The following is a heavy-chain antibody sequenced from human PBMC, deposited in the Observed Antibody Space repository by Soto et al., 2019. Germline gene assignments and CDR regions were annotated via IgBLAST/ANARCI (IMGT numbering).Heavy chain of an antibody. CDR3: AREPLAHSYFDF. CDR1: GDSVSNHY. J-gene: IGHJ4*02. CDR2: LYNAERT. V-gene: IGHV4-4*07. Sequence: SETLSLTCTVSGDSVSNHYWSWIRQPAGKGLEWLGRLYNAERTNYNPSLKSRVTMSMDTSKNQFSLKLTSVTAADSAVYFCAREPLAHSYFDFWGQGTLVTVSS.